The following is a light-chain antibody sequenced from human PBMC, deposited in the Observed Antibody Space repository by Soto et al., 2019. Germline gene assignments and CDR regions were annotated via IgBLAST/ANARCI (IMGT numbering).Light chain of an antibody. CDR2: DTS. Sequence: DSQMTQSPSSLSASVGDRVTITCRASQGIGSYVAWYQQKPGKVPKLLIYDTSTLQSGVPSRFSGSGSGTDFTLAISSLQPEDVASYYCQKYNGAPFTFGPGTKVDI. CDR3: QKYNGAPFT. J-gene: IGKJ3*01. V-gene: IGKV1-27*01. CDR1: QGIGSY.